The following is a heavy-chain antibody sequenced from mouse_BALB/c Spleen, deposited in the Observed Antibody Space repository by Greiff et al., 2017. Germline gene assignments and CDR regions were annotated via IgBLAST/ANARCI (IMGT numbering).Heavy chain of an antibody. Sequence: DVHLVESGGGLVKPGGSLKLSCAASGFTFSDYYMYWVRQTPEKRLEWVATISDGGSYTYYPDSVKGRFTISRDNAKNNLYLQMSSLKSEDTAMYYCARDRYDVSYAMDYWGQGTSVTVSS. V-gene: IGHV5-4*02. CDR2: ISDGGSYT. J-gene: IGHJ4*01. CDR1: GFTFSDYY. CDR3: ARDRYDVSYAMDY. D-gene: IGHD2-14*01.